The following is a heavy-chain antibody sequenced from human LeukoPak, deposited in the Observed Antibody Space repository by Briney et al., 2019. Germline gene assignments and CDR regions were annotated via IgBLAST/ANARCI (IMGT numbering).Heavy chain of an antibody. Sequence: GASVKVSCKVSGYTLTELSMHWVRQAPGKGLEWMGGFDPEDGETIYAQKFQGRVNMTEDTSTDTAYMELSSLRSEDTAVYYCATDLYCGGDCSDHYWGQGTLVTVSS. CDR1: GYTLTELS. CDR3: ATDLYCGGDCSDHY. D-gene: IGHD2-21*02. V-gene: IGHV1-24*01. CDR2: FDPEDGET. J-gene: IGHJ4*02.